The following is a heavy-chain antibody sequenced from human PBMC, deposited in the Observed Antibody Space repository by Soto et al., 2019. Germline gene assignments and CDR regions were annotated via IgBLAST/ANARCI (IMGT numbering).Heavy chain of an antibody. J-gene: IGHJ3*01. V-gene: IGHV3-33*01. CDR1: GFTFSSYG. D-gene: IGHD2-2*01. CDR3: ARDSGAYCSSTSCFDAFDF. CDR2: IWYDGSNK. Sequence: QVQLVESGGGVVQPGRSLRLSCAASGFTFSSYGMHWVRQAPGKGLEWVAVIWYDGSNKYYADSVKGRFTISRDNSKNTLYLQMNSLRAEDTAVYYCARDSGAYCSSTSCFDAFDFWGQGTMVTVSS.